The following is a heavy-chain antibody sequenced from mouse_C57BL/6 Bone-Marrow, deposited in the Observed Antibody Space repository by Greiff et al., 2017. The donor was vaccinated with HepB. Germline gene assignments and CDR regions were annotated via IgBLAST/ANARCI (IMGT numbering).Heavy chain of an antibody. D-gene: IGHD1-1*02. CDR3: TSYDYDAMDY. V-gene: IGHV14-4*01. CDR2: IDPENGDT. CDR1: GFNIKDDY. Sequence: EVQLQESGAELVRPGASVKLSCTASGFNIKDDYMHWVKQRPEQGLEWIGWIDPENGDTEYASKFQGKATITADTSSNTAYLQLSSLTSEDTAVYYCTSYDYDAMDYWGQGTSVTVSS. J-gene: IGHJ4*01.